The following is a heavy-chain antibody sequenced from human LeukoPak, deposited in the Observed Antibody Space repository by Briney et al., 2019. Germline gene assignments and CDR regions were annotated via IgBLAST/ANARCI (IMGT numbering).Heavy chain of an antibody. Sequence: ASVKVFCKASGYTFTGYYMYWVRQAPGQGLEWMGWINPNSGGTNYAQKFQGWVTMTRDTSISTAYMELSRLRSDDTAVYYCARRRYTSGYLDYWGQGTLVTVSS. CDR1: GYTFTGYY. CDR3: ARRRYTSGYLDY. J-gene: IGHJ4*02. D-gene: IGHD3-22*01. CDR2: INPNSGGT. V-gene: IGHV1-2*04.